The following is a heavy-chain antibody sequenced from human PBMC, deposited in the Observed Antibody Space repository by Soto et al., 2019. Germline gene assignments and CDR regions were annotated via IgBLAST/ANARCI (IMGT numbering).Heavy chain of an antibody. J-gene: IGHJ4*02. Sequence: SETLSLTCTVSGGSISSGANYWSWIRQGPGKGLEWIGNIYYSGSAYYNPSLKSRLTMSVDTSKNSFSLKLTSVTAADTAVYYCARSREFDYWSQGTLVTVSS. V-gene: IGHV4-31*03. CDR2: IYYSGSA. CDR1: GGSISSGANY. CDR3: ARSREFDY.